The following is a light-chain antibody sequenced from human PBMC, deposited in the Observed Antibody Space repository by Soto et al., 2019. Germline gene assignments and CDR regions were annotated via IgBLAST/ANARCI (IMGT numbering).Light chain of an antibody. Sequence: DIQMTQSPSPLSASVGDRVTITCRASQSISDWLAWYQQKPGKAPKHLIYKASGLESGVPSRFSGSGSGTEFTLTITSLQPDDFATYYCQQYNTSPITFGQGTRLEIK. CDR1: QSISDW. J-gene: IGKJ5*01. V-gene: IGKV1-5*03. CDR3: QQYNTSPIT. CDR2: KAS.